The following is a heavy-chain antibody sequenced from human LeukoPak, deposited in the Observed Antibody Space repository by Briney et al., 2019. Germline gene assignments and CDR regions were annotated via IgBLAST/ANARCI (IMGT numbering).Heavy chain of an antibody. CDR3: ASPNPATSSYYYDSSGDFDY. V-gene: IGHV3-33*01. CDR2: IWYDGSNK. D-gene: IGHD3-22*01. J-gene: IGHJ4*02. CDR1: GFTFSSYG. Sequence: GRSLRLSCAASGFTFSSYGMHWVRQAPGKGLEWVAVIWYDGSNKYYADSVKGRFTISRDNSKNTLYLQMNSLRAEDTAVYYCASPNPATSSYYYDSSGDFDYWGQGTLVTVSS.